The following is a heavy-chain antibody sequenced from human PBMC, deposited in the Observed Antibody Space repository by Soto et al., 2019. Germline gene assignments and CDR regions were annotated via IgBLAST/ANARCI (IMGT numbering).Heavy chain of an antibody. Sequence: SETLSLTCAVYGGSFSGYYWSWIRQPPGKELEWIGEINHSGSTNYNPSLKSRVTISVDTSKNQFSLKLSSVTAADTAVYYCARALRAVTMYNWFDPWGQGTLVSVSS. J-gene: IGHJ5*02. CDR2: INHSGST. CDR3: ARALRAVTMYNWFDP. V-gene: IGHV4-34*01. CDR1: GGSFSGYY. D-gene: IGHD4-17*01.